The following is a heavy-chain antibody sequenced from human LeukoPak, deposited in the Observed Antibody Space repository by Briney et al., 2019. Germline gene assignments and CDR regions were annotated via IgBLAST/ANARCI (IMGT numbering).Heavy chain of an antibody. J-gene: IGHJ4*02. Sequence: GGSLRLSCAASGFTFSSYDMTWVRQAPGRGLEWVSSIRPSGDNTYYADSVKGRFTISRDNSKNTLYLQMNSLRAEDTAMYYCAKDYGDYARIFDYWGQGTLVTVSS. D-gene: IGHD4-17*01. CDR3: AKDYGDYARIFDY. CDR2: IRPSGDNT. V-gene: IGHV3-23*01. CDR1: GFTFSSYD.